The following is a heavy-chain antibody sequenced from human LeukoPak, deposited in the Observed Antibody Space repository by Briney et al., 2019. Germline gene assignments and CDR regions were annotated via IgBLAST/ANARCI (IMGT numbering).Heavy chain of an antibody. Sequence: PGGSLRLSCAASGFTFRSYAMSWVRQAPGKGLEWVSVISGRGDSTHYADSVKGRFTISRDNSKNTLYLQMNSLRAEDTAVYYCAKEYYYDSSGYSDYWGQGTLVTVSS. J-gene: IGHJ4*02. D-gene: IGHD3-22*01. CDR2: ISGRGDST. CDR1: GFTFRSYA. V-gene: IGHV3-23*01. CDR3: AKEYYYDSSGYSDY.